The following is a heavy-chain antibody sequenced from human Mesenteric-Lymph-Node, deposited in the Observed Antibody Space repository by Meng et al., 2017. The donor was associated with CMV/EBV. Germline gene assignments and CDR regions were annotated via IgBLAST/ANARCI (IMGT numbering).Heavy chain of an antibody. V-gene: IGHV1-8*01. CDR2: MNPNSGNT. D-gene: IGHD3-16*01. CDR3: VRDWGKKKDSDF. J-gene: IGHJ4*02. Sequence: ASVKVSCKASGYTFTTYDINWVRQATGQGLEWMGWMNPNSGNTGYAQKFQGRVTMTRNNSISTAYMELSSLRSEDTAVYYCVRDWGKKKDSDFWGQGTLVTVSS. CDR1: GYTFTTYD.